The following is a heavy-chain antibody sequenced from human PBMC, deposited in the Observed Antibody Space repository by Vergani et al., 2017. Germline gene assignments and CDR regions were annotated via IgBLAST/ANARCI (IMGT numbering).Heavy chain of an antibody. D-gene: IGHD1-26*01. J-gene: IGHJ4*02. CDR1: GDSISSNNC. V-gene: IGHV4-4*02. CDR2: ICHTEDT. Sequence: QLQLQESGPGLVKPSETLSLTCAVSGDSISSNNCWTWVRQPPGKGLEWIGEICHTEDTKYSPSLKSRVTVSVDESRNLFSLRLNYVTAADTAVYYCATIGYSRWVYYFDYWGQGILVTVSS. CDR3: ATIGYSRWVYYFDY.